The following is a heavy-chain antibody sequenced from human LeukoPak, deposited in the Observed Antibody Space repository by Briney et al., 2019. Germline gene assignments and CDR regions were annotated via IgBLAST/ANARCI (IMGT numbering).Heavy chain of an antibody. Sequence: GGSLRLSCAASGFTVSSNYMSWVRQAPGKGLEWVSAISGSADSTYYADSVKGRFTVSRDNSKNTLYLQMNSLRAEDTAVYYCARDRLYGTDYWGQGTLVTVSS. CDR2: ISGSADST. J-gene: IGHJ4*02. D-gene: IGHD2/OR15-2a*01. CDR1: GFTVSSNY. V-gene: IGHV3-53*01. CDR3: ARDRLYGTDY.